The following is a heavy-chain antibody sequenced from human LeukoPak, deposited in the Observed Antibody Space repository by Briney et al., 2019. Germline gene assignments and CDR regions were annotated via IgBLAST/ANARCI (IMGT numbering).Heavy chain of an antibody. CDR1: GYTFTGYY. D-gene: IGHD3-10*01. Sequence: ASVKVSCKASGYTFTGYYMHWVRQAPGQGLEWMGWINPNSGGTNYAQKFQGRVTMTRDTSISTAYMELSSLRSEDTAVYYCARMLTTDYYGSGSPDYYYGMDVWGQGTTVTVSS. CDR2: INPNSGGT. CDR3: ARMLTTDYYGSGSPDYYYGMDV. V-gene: IGHV1-2*02. J-gene: IGHJ6*02.